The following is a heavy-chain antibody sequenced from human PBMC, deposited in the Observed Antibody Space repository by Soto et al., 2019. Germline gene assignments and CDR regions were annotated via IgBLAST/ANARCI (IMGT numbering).Heavy chain of an antibody. D-gene: IGHD6-19*01. J-gene: IGHJ6*02. CDR1: GYTFTSYA. CDR3: ARDRLRSGWSSYYYYDGMDV. Sequence: ASVKVSCKASGYTFTSYAMHWVRQAPGQRLEWMGWINAGNGNTKYSQKFQGRVTITRDTSASTAYMELSSLKSEDTAVYYCARDRLRSGWSSYYYYDGMDVWGQGTTVTVSS. CDR2: INAGNGNT. V-gene: IGHV1-3*01.